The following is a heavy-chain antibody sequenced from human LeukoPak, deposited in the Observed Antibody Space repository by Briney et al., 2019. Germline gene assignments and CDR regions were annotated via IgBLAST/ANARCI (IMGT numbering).Heavy chain of an antibody. CDR1: GDSISSSY. CDR2: IYYGGRT. V-gene: IGHV4-59*08. J-gene: IGHJ4*02. CDR3: AASSVDIVLAGFDY. Sequence: TSETLSLTCTVFGDSISSSYWSWIRQPPGKGPEWIGYIYYGGRTNYNPSLRSRVTISLDTSRNQFSLKLRSVTAADTAVYYCAASSVDIVLAGFDYWGQGILVTVSS. D-gene: IGHD2-8*02.